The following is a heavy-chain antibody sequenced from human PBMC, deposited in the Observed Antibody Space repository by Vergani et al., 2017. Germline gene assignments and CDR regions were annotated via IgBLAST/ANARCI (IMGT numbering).Heavy chain of an antibody. Sequence: QVQLVQSGAEVKKPGSSVKVSCKAFGGTVSSYTFTWVRQAPGQGLEWMGRIIPMLDITNYAQGFQGRLTITADKSTGTMFMELSSLTSDDTAILYCARELRELRMFDHWGQGTLVTVSS. CDR3: ARELRELRMFDH. D-gene: IGHD1-7*01. CDR1: GGTVSSYT. J-gene: IGHJ4*02. V-gene: IGHV1-69*08. CDR2: IIPMLDIT.